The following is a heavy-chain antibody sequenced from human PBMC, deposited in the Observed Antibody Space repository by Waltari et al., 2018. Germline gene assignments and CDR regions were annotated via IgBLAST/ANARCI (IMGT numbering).Heavy chain of an antibody. CDR1: GFTVSSTH. CDR2: MYPPGSS. D-gene: IGHD5-18*01. V-gene: IGHV3-66*02. CDR3: ARARDEHTAMVFFDL. Sequence: DVQLAESGGGLVHPGGSLRLSCAASGFTVSSTHMGWVRQSPGKGLEWVSVMYPPGSSYNADAVEGRFSISRDISQNTVHLQMNNLRLEDTAIYYGARARDEHTAMVFFDLWGQGTVVTVSS. J-gene: IGHJ4*02.